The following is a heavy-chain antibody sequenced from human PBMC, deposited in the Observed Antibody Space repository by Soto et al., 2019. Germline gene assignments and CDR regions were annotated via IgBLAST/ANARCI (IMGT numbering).Heavy chain of an antibody. J-gene: IGHJ4*02. V-gene: IGHV4-61*01. D-gene: IGHD3-3*01. CDR3: ALGWGGSEDYFVFDY. CDR2: IYYSGST. CDR1: GGSVSSGSYY. Sequence: SETLSLTCTVSGGSVSSGSYYWSWIRQPPGKGLEWIGYIYYSGSTNYNPSLKSRVTISVDTSKNQFSLKLSSVTAADTAVYYCALGWGGSEDYFVFDYWDQGTLVTVSS.